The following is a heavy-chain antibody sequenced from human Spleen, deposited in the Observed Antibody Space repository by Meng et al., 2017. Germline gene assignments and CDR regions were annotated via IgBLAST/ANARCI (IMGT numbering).Heavy chain of an antibody. D-gene: IGHD3-22*01. CDR1: GGTFSNYD. CDR2: IIPMFGKT. Sequence: SVKVSCKASGGTFSNYDLNWVRQAPGQGLEWMGGIIPMFGKTNYAQKFQGRVTITADKSTSTAYMELRRLGSEDTAVYSCARGYYDVYYFDHWGQGTLVTVSS. CDR3: ARGYYDVYYFDH. V-gene: IGHV1-69*06. J-gene: IGHJ4*02.